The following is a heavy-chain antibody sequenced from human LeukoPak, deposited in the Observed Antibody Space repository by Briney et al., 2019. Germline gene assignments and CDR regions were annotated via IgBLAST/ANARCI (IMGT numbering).Heavy chain of an antibody. J-gene: IGHJ4*02. CDR2: ISGSSSTI. CDR3: AGEGPVYDFWSGYYTGGYFDY. V-gene: IGHV3-48*01. D-gene: IGHD3-3*01. Sequence: PGRSLRLSCAASGFTFSSYSMNWVRQAPGKGLEWVSYISGSSSTIYYADSVKGRFTISRDNAKNSLYLQMNSLRAEDTAVYYCAGEGPVYDFWSGYYTGGYFDYWGQGTLVTVSS. CDR1: GFTFSSYS.